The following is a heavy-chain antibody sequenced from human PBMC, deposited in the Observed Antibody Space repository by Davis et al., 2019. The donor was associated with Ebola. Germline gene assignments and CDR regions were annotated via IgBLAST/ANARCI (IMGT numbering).Heavy chain of an antibody. V-gene: IGHV2-5*01. CDR2: IYWHDEK. Sequence: SGPTLLKPTQTLTLMRTFSGFSLSTSEEAVGWILQPPGKALEWLALIYWHDEKSYIPSLKSRLTITKDTSKNQVVLTIANMDPVDTAPYYCAHRHGGCFDYWGQGTLGTVSS. CDR3: AHRHGGCFDY. CDR1: GFSLSTSEEA. D-gene: IGHD3-16*01. J-gene: IGHJ4*02.